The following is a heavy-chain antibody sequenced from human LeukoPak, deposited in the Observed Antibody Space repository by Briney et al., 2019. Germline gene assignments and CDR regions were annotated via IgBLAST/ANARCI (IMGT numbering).Heavy chain of an antibody. V-gene: IGHV3-21*01. CDR2: IAISISYI. CDR1: GFIFSSYN. J-gene: IGHJ4*02. Sequence: GGSLRLSCAASGFIFSSYNRNWVRQAPGKGLEWVSSIAISISYIFYADSVKRRFTLSRDNAKNSLYLQMNSLRVEDTPVYYCARYSGTYRDYWGQGPLVTVSS. CDR3: ARYSGTYRDY. D-gene: IGHD1-26*01.